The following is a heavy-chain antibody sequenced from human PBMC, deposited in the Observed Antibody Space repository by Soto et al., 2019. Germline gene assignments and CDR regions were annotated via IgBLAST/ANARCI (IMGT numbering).Heavy chain of an antibody. CDR1: GFTFSSYS. CDR3: ASIAVAGAPYWYFDL. V-gene: IGHV3-21*01. Sequence: RGGSLRLSCAASGFTFSSYSMNWVRQAPGKGLEWVSSISSSSSYIYYADSVKGRFTISRDNAKNSLYLQMNSLRAEDTAVYYCASIAVAGAPYWYFDLWGRGTLVTVSS. J-gene: IGHJ2*01. CDR2: ISSSSSYI. D-gene: IGHD6-19*01.